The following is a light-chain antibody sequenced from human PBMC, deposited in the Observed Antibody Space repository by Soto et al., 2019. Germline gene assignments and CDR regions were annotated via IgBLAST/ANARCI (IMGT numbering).Light chain of an antibody. J-gene: IGLJ2*01. CDR1: SPNIGSHT. CDR2: TDN. V-gene: IGLV1-44*01. Sequence: QAVVTQPPSASGTPGQRVTISCSGSSPNIGSHTVNWYQQFPGTAPKLLIYTDNQRPSWVPDRFSGSKSGTSASLAISGLQSDDEADYYCAAWDNSLRGLVFGGGTKLTVL. CDR3: AAWDNSLRGLV.